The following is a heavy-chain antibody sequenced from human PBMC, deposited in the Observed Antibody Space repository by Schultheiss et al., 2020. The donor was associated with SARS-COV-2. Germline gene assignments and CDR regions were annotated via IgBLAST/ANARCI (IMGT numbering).Heavy chain of an antibody. J-gene: IGHJ5*02. CDR3: VRDRSWWTPYNCFDL. CDR1: GFTFSSYA. Sequence: GGSLRLSCAASGFTFSSYAMHWVRQAPGKGLEWVANIKQDGSEKYYVDSVKGRFTISRDNANNSLYLQMHSLRAEDTAVYYCVRDRSWWTPYNCFDLWGRGTLVTVSS. CDR2: IKQDGSEK. D-gene: IGHD2-15*01. V-gene: IGHV3-7*01.